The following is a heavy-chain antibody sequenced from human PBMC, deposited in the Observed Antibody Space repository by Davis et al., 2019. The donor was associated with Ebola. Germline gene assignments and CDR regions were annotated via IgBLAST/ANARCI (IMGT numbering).Heavy chain of an antibody. CDR3: ARLSGLFSSSSGALYFDL. Sequence: SETLSLTCSVSGGSISSGTYYWGWVRQPPGKGLEWIGAIYYNGRTYYNSSLESRVTISLEPSKNQFSLKLRSVTAADTAVYFCARLSGLFSSSSGALYFDLWGRGTLVSVSS. J-gene: IGHJ2*01. CDR1: GGSISSGTYY. V-gene: IGHV4-39*07. D-gene: IGHD6-6*01. CDR2: IYYNGRT.